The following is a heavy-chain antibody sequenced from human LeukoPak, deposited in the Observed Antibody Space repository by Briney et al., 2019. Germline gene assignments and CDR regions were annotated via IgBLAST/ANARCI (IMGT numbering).Heavy chain of an antibody. CDR2: ISSSSSTI. D-gene: IGHD1-26*01. CDR1: GFTFSSYS. CDR3: ARESYSGSYYEFDY. V-gene: IGHV3-48*01. Sequence: PGGSLRLSCAASGFTFSSYSMNWVRQAPGKGLEWVSYISSSSSTIYYADSVKGRFTISRDNAKNSLYLQMNSLRAEDTAVYHCARESYSGSYYEFDYWGQGTLVTVSS. J-gene: IGHJ4*02.